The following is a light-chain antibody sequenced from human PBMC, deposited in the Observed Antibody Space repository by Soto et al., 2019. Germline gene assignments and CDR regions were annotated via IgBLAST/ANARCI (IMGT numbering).Light chain of an antibody. CDR2: DVT. V-gene: IGLV2-11*01. J-gene: IGLJ2*01. CDR3: CSYAGSSSFRVL. CDR1: NSDVGTHNY. Sequence: QSALTQPRSVSGSPGQSVTISCTGTNSDVGTHNYVSCYQQHPGKAPKLTIYDVTKRPSGVPDRFSGSKSGNTASLIISGLQAADEAEYYCCCCSYAGSSSFRVLFGGGTKLTVL.